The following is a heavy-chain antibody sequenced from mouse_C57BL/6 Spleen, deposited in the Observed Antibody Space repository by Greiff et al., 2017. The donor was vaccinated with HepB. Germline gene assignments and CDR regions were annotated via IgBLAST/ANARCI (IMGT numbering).Heavy chain of an antibody. CDR3: ARLNYGSSLYYFNY. Sequence: EVQLVESGGDLVKPGGSLKLSCAASGFTFSSYGMSWVRQTPDKRLEWVATISSGGSYTYYPDSVKGRFTISRDNAKNTLYLQMSSLKSEDTAMYYCARLNYGSSLYYFNYWGQGTTLTVSS. J-gene: IGHJ2*01. CDR2: ISSGGSYT. V-gene: IGHV5-6*01. CDR1: GFTFSSYG. D-gene: IGHD1-1*01.